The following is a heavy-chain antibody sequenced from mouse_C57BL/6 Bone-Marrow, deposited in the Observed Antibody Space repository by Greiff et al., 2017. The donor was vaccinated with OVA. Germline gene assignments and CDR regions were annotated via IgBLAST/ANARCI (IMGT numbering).Heavy chain of an antibody. CDR2: IYPGGGYT. J-gene: IGHJ1*03. CDR3: ARSPYSNHEGWYFDV. D-gene: IGHD2-5*01. CDR1: GYTFTNYW. Sequence: VQLQQSGAELVRPGTSVKMSCKASGYTFTNYWIGWAKQRPGHGLEWIGDIYPGGGYTNYNEKFKGKATLTADKSSSTAYMQFSSLTSEDSAIYYCARSPYSNHEGWYFDVWGTGTTVTVSS. V-gene: IGHV1-63*01.